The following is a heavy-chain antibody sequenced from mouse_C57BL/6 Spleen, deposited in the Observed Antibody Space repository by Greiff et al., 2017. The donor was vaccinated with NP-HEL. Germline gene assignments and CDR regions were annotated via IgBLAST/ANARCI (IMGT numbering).Heavy chain of an antibody. D-gene: IGHD1-1*01. J-gene: IGHJ2*01. Sequence: QVQLKQSGAELAKPGASVKLSCKASGYTFTSYWMHWVKQRPGQGLEWIGYINPSSGYTKYNQKFKDKATLTADKSSSTAYMQLSSLTYEDSAVYYCASGDYGSSLDYWGQGTTLTVSS. V-gene: IGHV1-7*01. CDR1: GYTFTSYW. CDR3: ASGDYGSSLDY. CDR2: INPSSGYT.